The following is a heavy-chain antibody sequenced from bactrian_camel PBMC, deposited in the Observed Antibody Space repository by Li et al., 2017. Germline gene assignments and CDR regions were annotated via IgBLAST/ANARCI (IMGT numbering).Heavy chain of an antibody. Sequence: VQLVESGGGLVQPGGSLRLSCATSGFTFRNRDMTWLRQVPRKGLEWVSAINSGGGTVYYADSVKGRFTISQGDADNMWYLQMDSLKPEDTAQYTCALDRLIGTSCHLPPFGTWGQGTQVTVS. CDR3: ALDRLIGTSCHLPPFGT. V-gene: IGHV3S40*01. J-gene: IGHJ6*01. CDR2: INSGGGTV. CDR1: GFTFRNRD. D-gene: IGHD1*01.